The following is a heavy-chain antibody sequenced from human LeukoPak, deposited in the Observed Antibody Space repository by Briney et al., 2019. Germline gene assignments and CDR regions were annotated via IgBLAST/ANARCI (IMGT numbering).Heavy chain of an antibody. V-gene: IGHV3-7*01. D-gene: IGHD2-15*01. CDR2: MKRDGSEK. CDR3: ANIAKEGIDY. CDR1: GFTFSSYW. J-gene: IGHJ4*02. Sequence: GGSLRLSCAASGFTFSSYWMSWVRQAPGKGLEWVANMKRDGSEKYYVDSVKGRFTISRDNAKNSLYLQMNSLRAEDTAVYYCANIAKEGIDYWGQGTLVTVSS.